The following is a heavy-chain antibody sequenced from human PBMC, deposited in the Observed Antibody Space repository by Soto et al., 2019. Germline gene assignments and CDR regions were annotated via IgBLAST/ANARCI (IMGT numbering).Heavy chain of an antibody. CDR3: AKAYGITMIVVVITPGDAFDI. CDR2: ISGSGGST. D-gene: IGHD3-22*01. Sequence: GGSLRLSCAASGFTFSSYAMSWVRQAPGKGLEWVSAISGSGGSTYYADSVKGRFTISRDNSKNTLYLQMNSLRAEDTAVYYCAKAYGITMIVVVITPGDAFDIWGQGTMVTVSS. J-gene: IGHJ3*02. CDR1: GFTFSSYA. V-gene: IGHV3-23*01.